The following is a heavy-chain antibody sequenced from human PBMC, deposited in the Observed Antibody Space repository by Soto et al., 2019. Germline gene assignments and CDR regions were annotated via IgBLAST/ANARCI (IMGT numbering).Heavy chain of an antibody. J-gene: IGHJ3*02. CDR2: INPSGGST. D-gene: IGHD4-17*01. V-gene: IGHV1-46*03. Sequence: ASVKVSCKASGYSFTSYYMHWVRQAPGQGLEWMGIINPSGGSTTYAQKFQGRVTMTRDTSTRTVYMELSSLRSEDTAVYYCARGGGYGGNGRAFDIWGQGTMVTVSS. CDR3: ARGGGYGGNGRAFDI. CDR1: GYSFTSYY.